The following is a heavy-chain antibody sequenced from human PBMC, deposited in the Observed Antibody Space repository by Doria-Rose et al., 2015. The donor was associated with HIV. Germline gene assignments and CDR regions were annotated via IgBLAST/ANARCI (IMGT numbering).Heavy chain of an antibody. V-gene: IGHV3-21*03. CDR2: ISSSSSYI. J-gene: IGHJ4*02. D-gene: IGHD6-6*01. CDR3: AREVGGEYSGSGSDY. CDR1: GFTFSSYS. Sequence: VKPGGSLRLSCAASGFTFSSYSMNWVRQAPGKGLEWVSSISSSSSYIYYADSVKGRFTISRDNAKNSLYLQMNSLRAEDTAVYYCAREVGGEYSGSGSDYWGQGTLVTVSS.